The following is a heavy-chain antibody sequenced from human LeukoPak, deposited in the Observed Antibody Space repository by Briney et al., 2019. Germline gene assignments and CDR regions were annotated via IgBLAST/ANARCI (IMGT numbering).Heavy chain of an antibody. CDR3: ARDLVTATKGFDI. J-gene: IGHJ3*02. CDR2: ISHIGRT. V-gene: IGHV4-59*11. Sequence: SETLSLTCAVSGDSFSSHYWTWIRQSPGTGLEWIGYISHIGRTNYNPSLKSRVTISIDTSENQFSLKLRSVTAADTAVYYCARDLVTATKGFDIWGQGTMVSVSS. D-gene: IGHD4-17*01. CDR1: GDSFSSHY.